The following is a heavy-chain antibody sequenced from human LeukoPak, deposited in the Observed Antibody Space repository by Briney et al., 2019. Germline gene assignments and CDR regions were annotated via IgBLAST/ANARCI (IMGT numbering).Heavy chain of an antibody. J-gene: IGHJ5*02. V-gene: IGHV1-18*01. Sequence: ASVKVSCKASGYTFTSYGISWVRQAPGQGLEWMGWISAYNGNTSYAQKLQGRVTMTTDTSTSTAYMELRSLRSDDTAVYYCARVITMVRGVFNWFDPWGQGTLVTVSS. CDR1: GYTFTSYG. CDR2: ISAYNGNT. D-gene: IGHD3-10*01. CDR3: ARVITMVRGVFNWFDP.